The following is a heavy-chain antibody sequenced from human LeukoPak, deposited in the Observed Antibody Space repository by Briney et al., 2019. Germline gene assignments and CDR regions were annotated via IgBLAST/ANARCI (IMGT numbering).Heavy chain of an antibody. D-gene: IGHD2-15*01. CDR3: ARGLVVVAAVEVNWFDP. Sequence: ASVKVSCKASGYTFTGYYMHWLRQAPRQPREGLGWISPNSGGTNYAQKFQGWVTMTRDTSISTAYMELSRLRSDDTAVYYCARGLVVVAAVEVNWFDPWGQGTLVTVSS. J-gene: IGHJ5*02. V-gene: IGHV1-2*04. CDR1: GYTFTGYY. CDR2: ISPNSGGT.